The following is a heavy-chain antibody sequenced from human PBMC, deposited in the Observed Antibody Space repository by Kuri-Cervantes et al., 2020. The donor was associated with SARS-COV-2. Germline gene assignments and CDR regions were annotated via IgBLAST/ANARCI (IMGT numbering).Heavy chain of an antibody. D-gene: IGHD3-10*01. J-gene: IGHJ3*02. CDR2: IIPILGIA. CDR3: ARDSPGSGLEFDAFDI. V-gene: IGHV1-69*04. Sequence: SVKVSCKASGGTFSSYTISWVRQAPGQGLEWMGRIIPILGIANYAQKFQGRVTITADKSTSTAYMELSSLRSEDTAVYYCARDSPGSGLEFDAFDIWGQRTMVTVSS. CDR1: GGTFSSYT.